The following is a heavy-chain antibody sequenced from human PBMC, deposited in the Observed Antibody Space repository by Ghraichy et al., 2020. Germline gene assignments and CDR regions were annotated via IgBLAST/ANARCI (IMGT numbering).Heavy chain of an antibody. CDR1: GYTFTSYG. CDR3: ARHYDFWSGYYPNFDY. V-gene: IGHV1-18*01. J-gene: IGHJ4*01. D-gene: IGHD3-3*01. CDR2: ISAYNGNT. Sequence: ASVKVSCKASGYTFTSYGISWVRQAPGQGLEWMGWISAYNGNTNYAQKLQGRVTMTTDTSTSTAYMELRSLRSDDTAMYYCARHYDFWSGYYPNFDYWGQEPWSPSPQ.